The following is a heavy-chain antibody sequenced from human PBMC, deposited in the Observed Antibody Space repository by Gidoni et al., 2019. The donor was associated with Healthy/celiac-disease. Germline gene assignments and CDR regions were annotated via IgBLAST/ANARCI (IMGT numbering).Heavy chain of an antibody. CDR3: AKDDEPYSYAPSSYFDY. CDR1: GFTFSSYG. V-gene: IGHV3-30*18. CDR2: ISYDGSNK. J-gene: IGHJ4*02. Sequence: QVQLVESGGGVVQPGRSLRLSCAASGFTFSSYGMHWVRQAPGKGLEWVAVISYDGSNKYYADSVKGRFTISRDNSKNTLYLQMNSLRAEDTAVYYCAKDDEPYSYAPSSYFDYWGQGTLVTVSS. D-gene: IGHD5-18*01.